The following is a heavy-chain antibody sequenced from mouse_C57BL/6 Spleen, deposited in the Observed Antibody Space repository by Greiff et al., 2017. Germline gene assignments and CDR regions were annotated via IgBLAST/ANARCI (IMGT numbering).Heavy chain of an antibody. V-gene: IGHV1-82*01. CDR3: AMSSNYERSYYFDY. Sequence: VMLVESGPELVKPGASVKISCKASGYAFSSSWMNWVKQRPGKGLEWIGRIYPGDGDTNYNGKFKGKATLTADKSSSTAYLQLSSLTSEDSAVYFCAMSSNYERSYYFDYWGQGTTLTVSS. D-gene: IGHD2-5*01. CDR1: GYAFSSSW. CDR2: IYPGDGDT. J-gene: IGHJ2*01.